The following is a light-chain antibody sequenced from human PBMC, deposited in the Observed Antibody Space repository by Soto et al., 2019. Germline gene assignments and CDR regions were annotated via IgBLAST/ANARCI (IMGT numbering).Light chain of an antibody. CDR2: KAS. J-gene: IGKJ1*01. CDR3: QHYNSYSEA. Sequence: EIQMTQSPSTLSASVGDSVSISCRASQTVSYWLAWYQQKPGKAPKLLIYKASTLKSGVPSRFSGSGSGTEFTLTISSLQPDDFATYYCQHYNSYSEAFGQGTKVDIK. CDR1: QTVSYW. V-gene: IGKV1-5*03.